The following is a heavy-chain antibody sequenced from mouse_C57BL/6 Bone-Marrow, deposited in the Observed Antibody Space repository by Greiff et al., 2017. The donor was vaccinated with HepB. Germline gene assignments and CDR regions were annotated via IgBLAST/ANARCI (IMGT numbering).Heavy chain of an antibody. V-gene: IGHV1-26*01. CDR3: ARKGYYYAMDY. Sequence: VQLQQSGPELVKPGASVKISCKASGYTFTDYYMNWVKQSHGKSLEWIGDINPNNGGTSYNQKFKGKATLTVDKSSSTAYMEIRSLTSEDSAVYYCARKGYYYAMDYWGQGTSVTVSS. CDR2: INPNNGGT. D-gene: IGHD3-3*01. J-gene: IGHJ4*01. CDR1: GYTFTDYY.